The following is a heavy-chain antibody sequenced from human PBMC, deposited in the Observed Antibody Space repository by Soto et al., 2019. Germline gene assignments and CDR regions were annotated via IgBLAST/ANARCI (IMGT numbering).Heavy chain of an antibody. J-gene: IGHJ4*02. Sequence: QVNLVQSGTEMKKPGSSVMVSCKVSGGDLSNSGISWVRQAPGQGLEWMGGIFPLLAMVDYSQKFQGRVTTSADESPNPAYTALGSLTSEHPSVYSCAKDDGAGFKSWGQGTLVIVSS. CDR2: IFPLLAMV. V-gene: IGHV1-69*04. CDR3: AKDDGAGFKS. D-gene: IGHD1-26*01. CDR1: GGDLSNSG.